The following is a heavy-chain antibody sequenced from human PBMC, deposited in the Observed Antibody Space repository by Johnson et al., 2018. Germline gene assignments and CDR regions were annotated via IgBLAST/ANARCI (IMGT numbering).Heavy chain of an antibody. CDR1: GFIFNTFA. Sequence: QVQLVESGGGVVQPGRSLRLSCVASGFIFNTFAMHWVRQAPGKGLAWVATLSYDGTLKYYTDSVKGRFTISRDNSQNTLWLQMDSLRAEDTAMYYCARGRIAAAGMAQYFQHWGQGTLVTVSS. CDR2: LSYDGTLK. CDR3: ARGRIAAAGMAQYFQH. J-gene: IGHJ1*01. D-gene: IGHD6-13*01. V-gene: IGHV3-30*14.